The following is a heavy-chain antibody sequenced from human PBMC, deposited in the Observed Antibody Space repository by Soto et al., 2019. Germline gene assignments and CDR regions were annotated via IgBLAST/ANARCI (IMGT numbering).Heavy chain of an antibody. D-gene: IGHD3-3*01. Sequence: SETLSLTCTVSGGSISSYYWSWIRQPPGKGLEWIGYIYYSGSTNYNPSLKSRVTISVDTSKNQFSLKLSSVTAADTAVYYCARAWVLYYDFWSGYPNWFDPWGQGTLVTAPQ. CDR1: GGSISSYY. J-gene: IGHJ5*02. V-gene: IGHV4-59*01. CDR2: IYYSGST. CDR3: ARAWVLYYDFWSGYPNWFDP.